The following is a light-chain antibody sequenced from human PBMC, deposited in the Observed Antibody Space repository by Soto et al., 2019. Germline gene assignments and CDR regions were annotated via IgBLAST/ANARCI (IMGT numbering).Light chain of an antibody. V-gene: IGKV3-15*01. CDR2: GAS. CDR3: HQYNNWPPWT. J-gene: IGKJ1*01. Sequence: EVVMTQSPATLSVSPGERATHSCRASQSVSSYLAWYQQKPGQAPRLLISGASTRATGIPARFSGSGSGTEFTLTISSLQSEDFAVYYCHQYNNWPPWTFGQGTKVEIK. CDR1: QSVSSY.